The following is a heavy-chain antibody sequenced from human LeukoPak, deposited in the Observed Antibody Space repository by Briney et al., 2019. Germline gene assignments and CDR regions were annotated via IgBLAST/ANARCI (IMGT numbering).Heavy chain of an antibody. CDR3: ARDLQSSSGYYYVVGY. V-gene: IGHV1-2*02. Sequence: ASVKVSCKASGYIFTDYYMHWVRQAPGQGLEWMGWINPNSGGTNYAQKFQGRVTMTRDTSISTAYMELSRLRSDDTAVYYCARDLQSSSGYYYVVGYWGQGTLVTVSS. CDR1: GYIFTDYY. CDR2: INPNSGGT. J-gene: IGHJ4*02. D-gene: IGHD3-22*01.